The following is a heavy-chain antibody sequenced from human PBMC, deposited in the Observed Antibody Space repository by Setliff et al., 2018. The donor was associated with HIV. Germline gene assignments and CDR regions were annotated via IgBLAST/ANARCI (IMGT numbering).Heavy chain of an antibody. CDR2: IKRSGSA. Sequence: PSETLSLTCAVYGGSFSGHSWTWIRQPPGKGLEWIGEIKRSGSANYNRSLKSRVTMSVDTSKNQFSLKLSSVTAADAAVYYCASRVYYYDSSGYLREEGFDPWGQGTLVTVSS. CDR3: ASRVYYYDSSGYLREEGFDP. CDR1: GGSFSGHS. D-gene: IGHD3-22*01. V-gene: IGHV4-34*01. J-gene: IGHJ5*02.